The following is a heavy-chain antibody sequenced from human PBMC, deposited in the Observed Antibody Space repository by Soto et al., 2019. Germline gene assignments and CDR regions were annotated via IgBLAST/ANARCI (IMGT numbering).Heavy chain of an antibody. CDR2: INPNSGGT. V-gene: IGHV1-2*02. Sequence: ASVKVSCKASGYTFTGYYVHWVRQAPGQGLEWMGWINPNSGGTNYAQKFQGRVTMTRDTSISTAYMELSRLRSDDTAVYYCARGVAAAGGYYYYYYGMDVWGQGTTVTVSS. CDR1: GYTFTGYY. J-gene: IGHJ6*02. CDR3: ARGVAAAGGYYYYYYGMDV. D-gene: IGHD6-13*01.